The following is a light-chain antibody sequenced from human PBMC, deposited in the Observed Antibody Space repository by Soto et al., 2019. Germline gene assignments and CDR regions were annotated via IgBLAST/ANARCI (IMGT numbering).Light chain of an antibody. CDR2: GAS. CDR3: QQRSNWPL. J-gene: IGKJ4*01. Sequence: EIVLTQSPGTLSLSPGERATLSCRASHSLNSGYVAWYQQRPGQAPRLLIYGASTRATGVPGRFSGSGSGTDFTLTISSLEPEDFAVYYCQQRSNWPLFGGGTKVEIK. V-gene: IGKV3D-20*02. CDR1: HSLNSGY.